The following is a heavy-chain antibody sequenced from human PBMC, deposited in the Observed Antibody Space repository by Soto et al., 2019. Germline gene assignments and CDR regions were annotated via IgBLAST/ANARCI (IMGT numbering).Heavy chain of an antibody. J-gene: IGHJ4*02. CDR3: ARRYGVYFDY. D-gene: IGHD4-17*01. Sequence: SETLSLTCTVSGGSINSGGYYWSWIRQHPGKGLEWIGYIYYSGSTFYNPSLRSRVTVSVDTSKNQFSLRLTSVTAADTAVYYCARRYGVYFDYWGQGTLVTVSS. CDR1: GGSINSGGYY. CDR2: IYYSGST. V-gene: IGHV4-31*03.